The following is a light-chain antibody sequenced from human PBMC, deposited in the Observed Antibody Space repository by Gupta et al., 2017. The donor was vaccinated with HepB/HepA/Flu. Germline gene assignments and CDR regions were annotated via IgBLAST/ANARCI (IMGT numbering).Light chain of an antibody. Sequence: DIQLTQSPSILSASVGDSVTITCRASQAISSYLAWYQQKPGKAPKLLIYAASTLQSGVPSRVSCSGSGTEFTLTINSLQPEDFATYYCQHVNSYTRVFTFGPGTTVDIK. CDR1: QAISSY. CDR3: QHVNSYTRVFT. CDR2: AAS. V-gene: IGKV1-9*01. J-gene: IGKJ3*01.